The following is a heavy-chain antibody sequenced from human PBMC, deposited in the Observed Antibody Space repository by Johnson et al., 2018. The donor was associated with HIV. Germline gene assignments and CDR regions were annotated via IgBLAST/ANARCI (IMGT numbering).Heavy chain of an antibody. D-gene: IGHD3-10*01. CDR1: GFSFSSYG. J-gene: IGHJ3*02. CDR3: ARDTPGGQAWFREIQYAFDI. V-gene: IGHV3-30*02. Sequence: QVQLLESGGGVVQPGGSLRLSCAASGFSFSSYGMYWARQAPDKGLEWVAYIPFHGNQQYYGDSVKGRFTISRDNSRDTLFLEMNSLRGEDTAVYYCARDTPGGQAWFREIQYAFDIWGQGTMVTVSS. CDR2: IPFHGNQQ.